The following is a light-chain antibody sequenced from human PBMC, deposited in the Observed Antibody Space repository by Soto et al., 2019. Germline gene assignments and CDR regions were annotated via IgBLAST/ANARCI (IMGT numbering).Light chain of an antibody. CDR1: QSVSGSS. CDR2: DAS. Sequence: EVVLTHSPATLSLSPCERATLFCSASQSVSGSSLAWYQQKPGQAPRLLIYDASTRATGIPDRFSGSRSGTEFTLTINRLQSEDFAVYYCQQYGSCPRTFGSGTKVDIK. CDR3: QQYGSCPRT. V-gene: IGKV3-20*01. J-gene: IGKJ1*01.